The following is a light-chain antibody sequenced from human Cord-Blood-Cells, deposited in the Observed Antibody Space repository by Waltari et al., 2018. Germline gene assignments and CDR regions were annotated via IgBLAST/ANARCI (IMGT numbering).Light chain of an antibody. CDR1: QGVSSY. V-gene: IGKV3D-11*01. CDR3: QQRSNWLT. Sequence: EIVLTQSPATLSLSPGERATLSCRASQGVSSYLAWYQQKPGLAPRLLIYDASNRATGIPARFSGSGPGTYFTLTIRSLEPEDFAVYYCQQRSNWLTFGGGTKVEIK. CDR2: DAS. J-gene: IGKJ4*01.